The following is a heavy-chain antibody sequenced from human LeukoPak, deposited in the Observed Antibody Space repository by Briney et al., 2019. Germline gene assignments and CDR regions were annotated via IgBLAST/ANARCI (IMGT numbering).Heavy chain of an antibody. CDR1: GFTVSSNY. CDR3: AKGDNYYDSSGYYYVRALFDY. CDR2: ITSGGNT. J-gene: IGHJ4*02. D-gene: IGHD3-22*01. V-gene: IGHV3-53*05. Sequence: GGSLRLSCAASGFTVSSNYMNWVRQAPGKGLEWVSVITSGGNTYYADSVKGRFTTSRDNSKNTLYVQMNSLRAEDTAVYYCAKGDNYYDSSGYYYVRALFDYWGQGTLVTVSS.